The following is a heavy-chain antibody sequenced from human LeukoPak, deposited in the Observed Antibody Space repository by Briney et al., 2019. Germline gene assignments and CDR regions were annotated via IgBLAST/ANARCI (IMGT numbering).Heavy chain of an antibody. J-gene: IGHJ6*03. D-gene: IGHD3-3*01. CDR2: IYYSGST. CDR3: ARGGYDFWSGYYTGYYYMDV. CDR1: GASISTGVYS. V-gene: IGHV4-30-2*03. Sequence: PSQTLSLACAVSGASISTGVYSWNWIRQPPGKGLEWIGSIYYSGSTYYNPSLKSRVTISVDTSKNQFSLKLSSVTAADTAVYYCARGGYDFWSGYYTGYYYMDVWGKGTTVTVPS.